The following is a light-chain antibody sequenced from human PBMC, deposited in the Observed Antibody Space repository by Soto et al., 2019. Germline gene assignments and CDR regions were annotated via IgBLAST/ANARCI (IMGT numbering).Light chain of an antibody. CDR2: RIS. CDR1: QTLLDSDDGNAY. J-gene: IGKJ1*01. V-gene: IGKV2-40*01. Sequence: DIVMTQTPVSLSVTPGEPASISCRSSQTLLDSDDGNAYLDWYLQKPGQSPQLLIYRISSRASGVPDRFSGSGSGSDFTLKISRVEAGDVGVFYCLQRKDLPLTFGQGTKVEI. CDR3: LQRKDLPLT.